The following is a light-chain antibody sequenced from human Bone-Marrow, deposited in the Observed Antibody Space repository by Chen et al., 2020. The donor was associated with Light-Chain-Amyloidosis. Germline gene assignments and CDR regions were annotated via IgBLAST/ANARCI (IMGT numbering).Light chain of an antibody. Sequence: SYLLTPAPSVSVAPGQTATLACGGNNIGSTSVHWYQPTPGQAPLLVVYDDSDRPSGIPERLSGSNSGNTATLTISRVEAGDEADYYCQVWDRSSDRPVFGGGTKLTVL. V-gene: IGLV3-21*02. CDR1: NIGSTS. J-gene: IGLJ3*02. CDR2: DDS. CDR3: QVWDRSSDRPV.